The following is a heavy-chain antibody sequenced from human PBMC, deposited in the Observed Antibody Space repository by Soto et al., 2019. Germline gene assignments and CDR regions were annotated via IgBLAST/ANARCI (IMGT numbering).Heavy chain of an antibody. CDR1: GFTFSSYT. V-gene: IGHV3-21*01. J-gene: IGHJ6*02. Sequence: EVQLVESGGGLVKPGGSLRLSCAASGFTFSSYTMNWVRQAPARGLEWVPSIGSSGSFIYYADSVKGRFTVSRDTAKNSLYLQMNRLIVEDTLVYYCAKERLYVGRPPPYYYYGMDVWGQGTTVTVSS. CDR2: IGSSGSFI. CDR3: AKERLYVGRPPPYYYYGMDV. D-gene: IGHD3-10*02.